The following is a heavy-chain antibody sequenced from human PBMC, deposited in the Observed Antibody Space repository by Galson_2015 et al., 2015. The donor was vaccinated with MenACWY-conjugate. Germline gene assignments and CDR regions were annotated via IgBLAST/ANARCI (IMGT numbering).Heavy chain of an antibody. CDR2: VFYDGST. V-gene: IGHV4-39*07. Sequence: ETLSLTCTVSGGYIRSNDYYWGWVRQPPGKGLEWIGTVFYDGSTYYSPSLKSRVTLSVDKSKNQFSLKLSAVTAADTAVYYRARDPIAVTGTFYDYWGQGTLVTVSS. D-gene: IGHD6-19*01. CDR1: GGYIRSNDYY. CDR3: ARDPIAVTGTFYDY. J-gene: IGHJ4*02.